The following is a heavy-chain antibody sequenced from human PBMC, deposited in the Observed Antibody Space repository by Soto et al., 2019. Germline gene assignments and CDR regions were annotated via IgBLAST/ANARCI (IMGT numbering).Heavy chain of an antibody. CDR1: GFTFSNAW. CDR3: TTDLGYCSSTSCHQFDY. J-gene: IGHJ4*02. Sequence: EVQLVESGGGLVKPGGSLRLSCAASGFTFSNAWMSWVRQAPGKGLEWVGRIKSKTDGGTTDYAAPVKGRFTISRDDSKNTLYLQMNSLKTEDTAVYYCTTDLGYCSSTSCHQFDYWGQGTLVTVSS. D-gene: IGHD2-2*01. CDR2: IKSKTDGGTT. V-gene: IGHV3-15*01.